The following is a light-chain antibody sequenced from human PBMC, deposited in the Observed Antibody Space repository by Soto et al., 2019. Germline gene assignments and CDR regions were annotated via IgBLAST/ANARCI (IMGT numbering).Light chain of an antibody. Sequence: QSVLTQPPSASESPGQSVTISCTGVSGDVGGYTYVSWYQHSPGKAPKLLIYEVSKRPQGVPDRFTGSKSGNTASLTVSELQPADEADYYCCSSGGSNGFVVFGGGTKLTVL. V-gene: IGLV2-8*01. J-gene: IGLJ2*01. CDR3: CSSGGSNGFVV. CDR1: SGDVGGYTY. CDR2: EVS.